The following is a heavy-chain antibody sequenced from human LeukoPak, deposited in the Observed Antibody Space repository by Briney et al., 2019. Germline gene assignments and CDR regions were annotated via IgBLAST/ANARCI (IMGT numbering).Heavy chain of an antibody. J-gene: IGHJ4*02. V-gene: IGHV1-18*01. Sequence: GASVKVSCKASGYTFTSYGISWVRQAPGQGLEWMGWISAYNGNTNYAQKLQGRVTMTSDTSTSTAYMELRSLRSDDTALYYCASTERGSYDYWGQGTLVTVSS. CDR3: ASTERGSYDY. CDR1: GYTFTSYG. CDR2: ISAYNGNT. D-gene: IGHD1-26*01.